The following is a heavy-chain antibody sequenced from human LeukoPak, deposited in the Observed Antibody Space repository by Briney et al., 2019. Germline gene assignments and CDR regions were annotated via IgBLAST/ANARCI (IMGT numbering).Heavy chain of an antibody. CDR1: GFTFSSYA. J-gene: IGHJ4*02. V-gene: IGHV3-23*01. D-gene: IGHD3-3*01. CDR3: AKDPLSYDFWSGYQPGD. CDR2: ISGSGGST. Sequence: GGSLRLSCAASGFTFSSYAMSWVRQAPGRGLEWVSAISGSGGSTYYADSVKGRFTISRDNSKNTLYLQMNSLRAEDTAVYYCAKDPLSYDFWSGYQPGDWRQGTLVTVSS.